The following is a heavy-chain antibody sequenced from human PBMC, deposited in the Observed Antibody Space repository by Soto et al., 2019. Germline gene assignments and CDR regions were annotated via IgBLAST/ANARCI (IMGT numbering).Heavy chain of an antibody. CDR2: MSYDGSNK. J-gene: IGHJ5*02. CDR3: AKDLDDTAMAPNWFDP. V-gene: IGHV3-30*18. Sequence: PGGSLRLSCIASGFTFSRYGMHWVRQAPGKGREWVAVMSYDGSNKWYADSVKGRFTISRDNSKNTLYLQMNSLRAEDTAVYYCAKDLDDTAMAPNWFDPWGQGTLVTVSS. D-gene: IGHD5-18*01. CDR1: GFTFSRYG.